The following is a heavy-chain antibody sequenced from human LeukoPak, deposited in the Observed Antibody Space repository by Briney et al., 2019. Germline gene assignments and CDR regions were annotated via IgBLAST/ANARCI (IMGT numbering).Heavy chain of an antibody. CDR3: AKLLAAAGTDY. D-gene: IGHD6-13*01. V-gene: IGHV3-23*01. Sequence: GRSLRPSCAPSGFTFSSNAMSWARQTPGGGLEWVSAVSASGSSTYYADSVKGQFTISRDNSKNTLYLQMNSLRVEDTAIYYCAKLLAAAGTDYWGQGTLVTVSS. CDR2: VSASGSST. J-gene: IGHJ4*02. CDR1: GFTFSSNA.